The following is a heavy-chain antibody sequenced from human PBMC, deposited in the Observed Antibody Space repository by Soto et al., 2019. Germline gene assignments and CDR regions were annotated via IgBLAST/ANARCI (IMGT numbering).Heavy chain of an antibody. CDR3: AKADSNYAGRFSYYYMDV. D-gene: IGHD4-4*01. Sequence: ASVKVSCKASGYTFTGYYMHWVRQAPGQGLEWMGWISGYNGNTHYSQKFQGKVTMTTDTSTSTAYMELRNLRSDDTAVYYCAKADSNYAGRFSYYYMDVWGTGTMVTVSS. J-gene: IGHJ6*03. CDR2: ISGYNGNT. V-gene: IGHV1-18*04. CDR1: GYTFTGYY.